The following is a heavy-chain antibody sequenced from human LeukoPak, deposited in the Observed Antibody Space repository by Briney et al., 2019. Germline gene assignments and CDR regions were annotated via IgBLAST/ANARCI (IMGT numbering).Heavy chain of an antibody. J-gene: IGHJ1*01. CDR2: LDYSGRT. V-gene: IGHV4-39*01. CDR3: ARRRYYDSTGYFD. Sequence: PETLSLICTVSGGSISSSSYYWGWIRQPPGKGLEWVVALDYSGRTYQTPSLRSPASMPVDTSKTHFSLELHSVTATDTAVYYCARRRYYDSTGYFDWGRGSLVTVPS. CDR1: GGSISSSSYY. D-gene: IGHD3-22*01.